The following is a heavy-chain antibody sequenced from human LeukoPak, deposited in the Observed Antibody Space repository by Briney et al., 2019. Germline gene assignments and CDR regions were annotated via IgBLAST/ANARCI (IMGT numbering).Heavy chain of an antibody. CDR1: GFTFSNYG. Sequence: PGGSLRLSCAAPGFTFSNYGIRWVRQAPGKGLEWVTFIQTDGNTKYYADSVRGRFTISRDNSKNTVSLQMNSLRAEDTAVYYCAREESSLVLGGLAYWGQGTLVTVSS. CDR3: AREESSLVLGGLAY. J-gene: IGHJ4*02. V-gene: IGHV3-30*02. CDR2: IQTDGNTK. D-gene: IGHD6-13*01.